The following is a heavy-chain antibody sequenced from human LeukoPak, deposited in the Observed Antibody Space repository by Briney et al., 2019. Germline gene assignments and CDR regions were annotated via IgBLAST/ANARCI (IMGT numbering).Heavy chain of an antibody. J-gene: IGHJ6*03. D-gene: IGHD6-19*01. V-gene: IGHV4-38-2*01. CDR2: TYYSGNT. CDR3: ARLVSSGGWYEAHYRYHMDV. Sequence: PGGSLRLSCAASGFTFSTYNMNWVRQPPGKGLEWIGTTYYSGNTYYNPSLRSRVTISVDTPKKQFFLRVPSVTAADTATYFCARLVSSGGWYEAHYRYHMDVWGKGTTVTISS. CDR1: GFTFSTYN.